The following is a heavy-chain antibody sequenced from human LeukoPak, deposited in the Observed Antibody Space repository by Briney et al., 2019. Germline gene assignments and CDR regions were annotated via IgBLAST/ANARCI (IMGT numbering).Heavy chain of an antibody. J-gene: IGHJ4*02. CDR3: ARGLKTDYFDY. V-gene: IGHV4-59*01. D-gene: IGHD1-1*01. CDR2: VFFAGNT. Sequence: SETLSLTCTVSGVSMSGAYWSWIRQPPGKGLEWIGYVFFAGNTRYNPSHKSRVTISVDTSKNQFSLKLSSVTAADTAVYYCARGLKTDYFDYWGQGTLVTVSS. CDR1: GVSMSGAY.